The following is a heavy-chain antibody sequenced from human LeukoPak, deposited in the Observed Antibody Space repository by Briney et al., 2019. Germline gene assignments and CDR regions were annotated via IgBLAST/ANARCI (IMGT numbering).Heavy chain of an antibody. CDR2: ISGSGSST. V-gene: IGHV3-23*01. Sequence: PGGSLRLSCVASGFTFSSYAMNWVRQAPGKGLEWVSAISGSGSSTYYADSVKGRFTISRDNSKNTLYLQMNSLRAEDTAVYYCAKDPYGSVALFDYWGQGTLVTVSS. J-gene: IGHJ4*02. CDR1: GFTFSSYA. D-gene: IGHD6-19*01. CDR3: AKDPYGSVALFDY.